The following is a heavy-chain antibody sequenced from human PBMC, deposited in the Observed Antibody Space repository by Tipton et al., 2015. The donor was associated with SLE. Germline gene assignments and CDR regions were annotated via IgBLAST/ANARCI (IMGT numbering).Heavy chain of an antibody. CDR1: GFNFDQSA. CDR2: ITWNSNRI. V-gene: IGHV3-9*01. CDR3: AKDRYCGGGTCFASYFDS. D-gene: IGHD2-15*01. J-gene: IGHJ4*02. Sequence: SLRLSCAASGFNFDQSAMHWVRQAPGKGLEWVSGITWNSNRIVYADSVKGRFTISRDNSKNTLYLEMNSLRGDDTAVYYCAKDRYCGGGTCFASYFDSWGQGTLVAVSS.